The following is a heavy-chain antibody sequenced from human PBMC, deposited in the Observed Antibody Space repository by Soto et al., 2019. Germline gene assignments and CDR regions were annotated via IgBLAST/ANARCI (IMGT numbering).Heavy chain of an antibody. Sequence: ESGGGVVQPGRSLRLSCAASGFTFSTFGMHWVRQAPGKGPEWVAIISYDGSKKYYADSVKGRFTISRDNSKNTLSLQMNSLRPEDTAGYYCAKGRLRFPSLRVNAFDIWGQGTMVTVSS. CDR2: ISYDGSKK. CDR1: GFTFSTFG. D-gene: IGHD4-17*01. V-gene: IGHV3-30*18. CDR3: AKGRLRFPSLRVNAFDI. J-gene: IGHJ3*02.